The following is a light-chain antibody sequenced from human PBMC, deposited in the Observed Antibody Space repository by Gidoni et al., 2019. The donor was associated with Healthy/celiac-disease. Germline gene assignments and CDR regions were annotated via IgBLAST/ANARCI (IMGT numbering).Light chain of an antibody. J-gene: IGKJ1*01. CDR1: QSISSW. CDR3: QQYNSYSPT. Sequence: DIQMTQSPSTLSASVGDRVTITCRASQSISSWLAWYQQKPRKAPKLLIYKASSLESGVPSRFSGSGSGTEFTLTISSLQPDDFATYYCQQYNSYSPTFXQXTKVEIK. CDR2: KAS. V-gene: IGKV1-5*03.